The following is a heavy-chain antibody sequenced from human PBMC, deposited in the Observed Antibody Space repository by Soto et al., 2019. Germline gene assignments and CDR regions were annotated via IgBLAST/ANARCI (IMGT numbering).Heavy chain of an antibody. CDR2: IYPGDSDT. CDR3: ARHPPGGAMVVDYGMDV. CDR1: GYSFTSYW. D-gene: IGHD5-18*01. Sequence: GESLKISCKGSGYSFTSYWIGWVRQMPGKGLEWMGIIYPGDSDTRYSPSFQGQVTISADKSISTAYLQWSSLKASDTAMYYCARHPPGGAMVVDYGMDVWGQGTTVTVSS. J-gene: IGHJ6*02. V-gene: IGHV5-51*01.